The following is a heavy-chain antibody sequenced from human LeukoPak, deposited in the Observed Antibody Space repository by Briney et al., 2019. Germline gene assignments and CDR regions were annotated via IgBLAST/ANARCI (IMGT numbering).Heavy chain of an antibody. J-gene: IGHJ4*02. CDR1: GFTFNRYA. Sequence: GRSLRLSCAASGFTFNRYAMHWVRQAPGKGLECVAFIWYDGSNKYYEDSVKGRFTVSRDNSKNTLYLQMNSLRAEDTAVYYCAKDERGYYDSSGFFGAIDYWGQGSLVSVSS. D-gene: IGHD3-22*01. CDR2: IWYDGSNK. CDR3: AKDERGYYDSSGFFGAIDY. V-gene: IGHV3-33*06.